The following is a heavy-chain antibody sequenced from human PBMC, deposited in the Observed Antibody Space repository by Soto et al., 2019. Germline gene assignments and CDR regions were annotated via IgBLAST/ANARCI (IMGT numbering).Heavy chain of an antibody. CDR1: GFTFSAYS. Sequence: QVQLVESGGGLVKPGGSLRLPCAASGFTFSAYSMSWIRQAPGKGLGWVSYISSSGSTIYNADSVKGRFTISRDNAKNSLYLQMNSLRAEDTAVYYCAREVTRYFDWHEFDYWGQGTLVTVSS. J-gene: IGHJ4*02. CDR2: ISSSGSTI. D-gene: IGHD3-9*01. CDR3: AREVTRYFDWHEFDY. V-gene: IGHV3-11*01.